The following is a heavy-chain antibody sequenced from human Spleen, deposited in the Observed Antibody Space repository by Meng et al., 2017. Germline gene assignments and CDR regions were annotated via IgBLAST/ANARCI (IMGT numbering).Heavy chain of an antibody. CDR3: AWEEGYYYDSSGYYLGRRNWFDP. D-gene: IGHD3-22*01. V-gene: IGHV1-18*01. CDR1: GYTFTSYG. J-gene: IGHJ5*01. Sequence: ASVKVSCKASGYTFTSYGIGWVRQAPGQGLEWMGWISAYNGNTNYAQKPQGRVTMTTDTSTSTAYMELRSLRSDDTAVDYCAWEEGYYYDSSGYYLGRRNWFDPWGQGTRVTVSS. CDR2: ISAYNGNT.